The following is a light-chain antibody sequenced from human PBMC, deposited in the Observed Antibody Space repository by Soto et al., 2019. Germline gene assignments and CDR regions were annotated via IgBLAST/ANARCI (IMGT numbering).Light chain of an antibody. Sequence: DIQMTQSPSSLSASVGDRVTITCRASQSISTYLNWYQQKPGKAPKLLIYAASNLQSGVPSRFSGSGSGTDFTLTISSLQPEDFATYSCQQSYTTPPEYTFGQGTKLEIK. CDR1: QSISTY. V-gene: IGKV1-39*01. CDR2: AAS. J-gene: IGKJ2*01. CDR3: QQSYTTPPEYT.